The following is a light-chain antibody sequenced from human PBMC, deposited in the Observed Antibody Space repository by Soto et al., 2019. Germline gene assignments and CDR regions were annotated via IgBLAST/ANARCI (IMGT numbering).Light chain of an antibody. V-gene: IGKV3-15*01. J-gene: IGKJ3*01. CDR3: QQYNNWPPLT. CDR1: QSVSSN. CDR2: GAS. Sequence: EIVMTQSPATLSVSPGERATLSCRASQSVSSNLAWYQQKPGQAPRLLIYGASTRATGIPARFSGSGSGTEFTLTISSLQSEDFGVYYCQQYNNWPPLTFGPGTKVDIK.